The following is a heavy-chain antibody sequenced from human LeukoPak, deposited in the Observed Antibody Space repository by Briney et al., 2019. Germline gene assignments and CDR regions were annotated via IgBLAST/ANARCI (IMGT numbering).Heavy chain of an antibody. CDR1: GYTFTGYY. CDR2: INPNSGGT. CDR3: ARVLRGIAVAGLGF. D-gene: IGHD6-19*01. V-gene: IGHV1-2*02. J-gene: IGHJ4*02. Sequence: ASVKVSCKASGYTFTGYYMHWVRQAPGQGLEWMGWINPNSGGTNYAQKFQGRVTITRDTSTSTVYMELSSLRSEDTAVYYCARVLRGIAVAGLGFWGQGTLVTVSS.